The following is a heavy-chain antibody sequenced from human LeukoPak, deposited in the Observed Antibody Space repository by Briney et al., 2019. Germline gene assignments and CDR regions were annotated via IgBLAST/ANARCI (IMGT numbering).Heavy chain of an antibody. Sequence: ASVTVSCKASGGTFSSYAISWVRQAPGQGLEWMGWINPNSGGTNYAQKFQGRVTMTRDTSISTAYMELSRLRSDDTAVYYCARDLGIAAAGTAWGQGTLVTVSS. D-gene: IGHD6-13*01. CDR1: GGTFSSYA. J-gene: IGHJ5*02. CDR2: INPNSGGT. V-gene: IGHV1-2*02. CDR3: ARDLGIAAAGTA.